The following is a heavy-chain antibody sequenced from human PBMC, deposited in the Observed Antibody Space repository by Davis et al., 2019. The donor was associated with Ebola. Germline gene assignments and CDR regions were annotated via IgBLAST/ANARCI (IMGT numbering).Heavy chain of an antibody. D-gene: IGHD3-3*01. CDR3: ARVRGLRFPQGAALGIRLDY. Sequence: ASVKVSCKASGYTFTGYYMHWVRQAPGQGLEWMGWINPNSGGTNYAQKLQGRVTMTTDTSTSTAYMELRSLRSDDTAVYYCARVRGLRFPQGAALGIRLDYWGQGTLVTVSS. CDR1: GYTFTGYY. V-gene: IGHV1-2*02. CDR2: INPNSGGT. J-gene: IGHJ4*02.